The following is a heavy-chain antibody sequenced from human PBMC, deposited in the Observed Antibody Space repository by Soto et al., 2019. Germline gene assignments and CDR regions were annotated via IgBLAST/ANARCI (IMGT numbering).Heavy chain of an antibody. Sequence: GASVKVSCTASGYTFTSYGISWVRQAPGQGLEWMGWISAYNGNTNYAQKLQGRVTMTTDTSTSTAYMELRSLRSDDTAVYYCATPIAAAEKTHEAFDIWGQGTMVTVSS. J-gene: IGHJ3*02. CDR1: GYTFTSYG. CDR3: ATPIAAAEKTHEAFDI. D-gene: IGHD6-13*01. CDR2: ISAYNGNT. V-gene: IGHV1-18*01.